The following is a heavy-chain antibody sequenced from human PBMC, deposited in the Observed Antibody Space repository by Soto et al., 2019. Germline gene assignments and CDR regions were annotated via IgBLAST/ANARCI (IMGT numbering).Heavy chain of an antibody. CDR3: ARQGDANEYSYFDY. CDR2: TYPGDSDT. J-gene: IGHJ4*02. Sequence: PGESLKISCKASGYSFNTYWIGWVRQMPGRGLEWMGITYPGDSDTRYSPSFQGQVIISADRSTSAAYLQWTSLKASDSAMYYCARQGDANEYSYFDYWGQGTPVTVSS. D-gene: IGHD2-8*01. CDR1: GYSFNTYW. V-gene: IGHV5-51*01.